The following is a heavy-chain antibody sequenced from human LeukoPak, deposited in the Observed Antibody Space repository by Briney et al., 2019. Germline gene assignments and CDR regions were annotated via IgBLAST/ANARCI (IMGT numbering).Heavy chain of an antibody. CDR3: ATSPHTDAFDI. J-gene: IGHJ3*02. Sequence: SETLSLTRTVSGGSISSGSYYWSWIRQPAGKGLEWIGRIYTSGSTNYNPSLKSRVTISVDTSKNQFSLKLSSVTAADTAVYYCATSPHTDAFDIWGQGTMVTVSS. CDR1: GGSISSGSYY. CDR2: IYTSGST. V-gene: IGHV4-61*02.